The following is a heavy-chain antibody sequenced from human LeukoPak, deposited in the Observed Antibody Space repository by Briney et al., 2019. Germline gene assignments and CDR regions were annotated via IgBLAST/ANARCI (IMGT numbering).Heavy chain of an antibody. D-gene: IGHD3-9*01. CDR1: GGSFSGYY. CDR2: INHSGST. J-gene: IGHJ3*02. CDR3: ARGGSAVNVLRYFDWLSMGGALDI. V-gene: IGHV4-34*01. Sequence: SETLSLTCAAYGGSFSGYYWSWIRQPPGKGLEWIGEINHSGSTNYNPSLKSRVTISVDTSKNQFSLKLSSVTAADTAVYYCARGGSAVNVLRYFDWLSMGGALDIWGQGTMVTVSS.